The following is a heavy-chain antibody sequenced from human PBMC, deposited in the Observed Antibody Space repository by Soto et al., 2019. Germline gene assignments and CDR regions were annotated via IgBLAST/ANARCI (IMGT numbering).Heavy chain of an antibody. Sequence: PGGSLRLSCADSGFTFSRYGMHWVRQAPGKGLEWVAVVSIDGINQYYAESVKGRFSISKDNSKNTLYLQLNSLRPEDAAVYYCARPRADFYYYYAMDVWGQGTTVTVSS. J-gene: IGHJ6*02. CDR3: ARPRADFYYYYAMDV. CDR1: GFTFSRYG. V-gene: IGHV3-30*03. CDR2: VSIDGINQ.